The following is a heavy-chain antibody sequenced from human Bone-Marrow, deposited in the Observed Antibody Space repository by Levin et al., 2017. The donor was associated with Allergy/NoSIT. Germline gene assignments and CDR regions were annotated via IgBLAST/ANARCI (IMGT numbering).Heavy chain of an antibody. D-gene: IGHD2-21*01. J-gene: IGHJ3*02. CDR1: GFPFDNYA. V-gene: IGHV3-23*01. CDR3: AKIVGSVDPFDI. Sequence: GGSLRLSCAASGFPFDNYAMGWVRQSPGKGLEWVSAISRSLIDTHYADSVKGRFTISRDNSKNTLYLQMNSLRAEDPVIYYCAKIVGSVDPFDIWGQGTMVIVSS. CDR2: ISRSLIDT.